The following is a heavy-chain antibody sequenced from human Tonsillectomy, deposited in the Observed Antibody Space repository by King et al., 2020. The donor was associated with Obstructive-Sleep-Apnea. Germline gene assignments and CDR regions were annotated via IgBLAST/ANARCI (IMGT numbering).Heavy chain of an antibody. Sequence: VQLQESGPGLVKPSETLSLTCTVSAGSISYYYWSWIRQPPGRGLEWIGYIYYSGGTKYNPSLKSRVTISVDTSKKQFSLKLSSATAADTAVYYCARHAGGGYHDDAFDIWGQGTMVTVSS. CDR1: AGSISYYY. CDR2: IYYSGGT. CDR3: ARHAGGGYHDDAFDI. V-gene: IGHV4-59*08. D-gene: IGHD2-15*01. J-gene: IGHJ3*02.